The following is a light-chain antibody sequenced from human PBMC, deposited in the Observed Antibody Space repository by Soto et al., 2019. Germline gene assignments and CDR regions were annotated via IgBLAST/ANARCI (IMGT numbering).Light chain of an antibody. V-gene: IGLV2-8*01. CDR3: SSYAGSNLWV. Sequence: QSALTQSPSASESPGQSVTISCTGTSSDVGNYKYVSWYQQHPGKAPKLMIYEVSMRPSGVPDRFSGSKSGNTASLTVSGLQVEDEADYYCSSYAGSNLWVFGGGTKLTVL. J-gene: IGLJ3*02. CDR1: SSDVGNYKY. CDR2: EVS.